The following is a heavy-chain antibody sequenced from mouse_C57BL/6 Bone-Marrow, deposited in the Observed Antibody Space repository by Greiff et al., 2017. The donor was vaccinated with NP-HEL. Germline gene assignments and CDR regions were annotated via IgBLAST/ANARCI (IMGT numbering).Heavy chain of an antibody. V-gene: IGHV1-55*01. CDR2: IYPGSGST. J-gene: IGHJ2*01. CDR1: GYTFTSYW. Sequence: QVQLQQSGAELVKPGASVKMSCKASGYTFTSYWITWVKQRPGQGLEWIGDIYPGSGSTNYNEKFKSKATLTVDTSSSTAYMQLSSLTSEDSAVDYCARRGDYSNPYYFDYWGQGTTLTVSS. D-gene: IGHD2-5*01. CDR3: ARRGDYSNPYYFDY.